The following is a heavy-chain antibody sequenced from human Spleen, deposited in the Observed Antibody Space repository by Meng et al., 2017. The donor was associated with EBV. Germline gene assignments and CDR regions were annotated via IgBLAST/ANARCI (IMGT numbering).Heavy chain of an antibody. D-gene: IGHD3-10*01. V-gene: IGHV4-39*01. Sequence: HLQLQESGPGVVRPSATLSVTCTVPRGSITSSSFYWGWVRQPPGKGLEWIGSLYYNGSTFYSLSLNRRVTISADTSRRQFSLKFNSVTPADTAVYFCARLEGDGTGSYFVTWGQGTLVTVSS. J-gene: IGHJ5*02. CDR1: RGSITSSSFY. CDR2: LYYNGST. CDR3: ARLEGDGTGSYFVT.